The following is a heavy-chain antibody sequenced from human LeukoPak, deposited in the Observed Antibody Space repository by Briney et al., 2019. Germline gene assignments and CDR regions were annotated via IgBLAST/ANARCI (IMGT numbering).Heavy chain of an antibody. Sequence: SETLSLTCTVSGGSISSYYWSWIRQPPGKGLEWIGSIYHSGSTYYNPSLKSRVTISVDTSKNQFSLKLSSVTAADTAVYYCARDRSYCSGGSCSYYFDYWGQGTLVTVSS. D-gene: IGHD2-15*01. V-gene: IGHV4-38-2*02. CDR1: GGSISSYY. J-gene: IGHJ4*02. CDR2: IYHSGST. CDR3: ARDRSYCSGGSCSYYFDY.